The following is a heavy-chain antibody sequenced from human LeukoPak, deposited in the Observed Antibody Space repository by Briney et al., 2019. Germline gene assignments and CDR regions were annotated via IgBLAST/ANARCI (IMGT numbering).Heavy chain of an antibody. CDR1: GGSFSGYY. CDR3: ARYKAAAGTDNWFDP. J-gene: IGHJ5*02. D-gene: IGHD6-13*01. CDR2: INHSGST. V-gene: IGHV4-34*01. Sequence: SETLSLTCAVYGGSFSGYYWSWIRQPPGKGLEWIGEINHSGSTYYNPSLKSRVTISVDTSKNQFSLKLSSVTAADTAVYYCARYKAAAGTDNWFDPWGQRTLVTVSS.